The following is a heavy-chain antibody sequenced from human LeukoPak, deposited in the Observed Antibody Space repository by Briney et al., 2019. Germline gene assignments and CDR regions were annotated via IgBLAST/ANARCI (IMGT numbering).Heavy chain of an antibody. J-gene: IGHJ5*02. CDR1: GYTFTSYG. V-gene: IGHV1-18*01. CDR2: ISAYNGNT. Sequence: ASVKVSCKASGYTFTSYGISWVRQAPGQGLEWMGWISAYNGNTNYAQKLQGRVTMTTDTSTSTAYMELRGLRSDDTAVYYCARDLTVLVRGVMAWFDPWGQGTLVTVSS. D-gene: IGHD3-10*01. CDR3: ARDLTVLVRGVMAWFDP.